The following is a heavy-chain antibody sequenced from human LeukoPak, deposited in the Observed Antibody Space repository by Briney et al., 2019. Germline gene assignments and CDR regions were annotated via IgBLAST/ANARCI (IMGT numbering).Heavy chain of an antibody. CDR1: GFTVSSNY. Sequence: GGPLRLSCAASGFTVSSNYMSWVRQAPGKGLEWVSVIYSGGSTYYADSVKGRFTISRDNSKNTLYLQMNSLRAEDTAVYYCARDPSYYGSGSPGVWGKGTTVAVSS. CDR2: IYSGGST. D-gene: IGHD3-10*01. J-gene: IGHJ6*04. V-gene: IGHV3-53*01. CDR3: ARDPSYYGSGSPGV.